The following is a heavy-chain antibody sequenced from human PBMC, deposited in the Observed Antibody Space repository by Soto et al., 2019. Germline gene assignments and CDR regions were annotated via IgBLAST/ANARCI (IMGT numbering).Heavy chain of an antibody. J-gene: IGHJ6*02. CDR2: IWYDGSNK. CDR1: GFTFSSYG. D-gene: IGHD2-21*02. Sequence: TGRSLRLSCAASGFTFSSYGMHWVRQAPGKGLEWVTVIWYDGSNKYYADSVKGRFTISRDNSKNTLYLQMNSLRAEDTAVYYCARSIGTCGGDCYFDYYYYGMGVWGQGTTVTVSS. V-gene: IGHV3-33*01. CDR3: ARSIGTCGGDCYFDYYYYGMGV.